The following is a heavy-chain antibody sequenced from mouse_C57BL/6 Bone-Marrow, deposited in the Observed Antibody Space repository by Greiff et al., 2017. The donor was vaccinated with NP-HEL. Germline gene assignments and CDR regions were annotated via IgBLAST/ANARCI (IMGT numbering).Heavy chain of an antibody. CDR2: IDPNSGGT. Sequence: QVQLQQSGAELVKPGASVKLSCKASGYTFTSYLMHWVKQRPGRGLEWIGRIDPNSGGTKYNEKFKSKATLTVYKPSSTSYMQLNSLTSEDSAVDYCARYYYGSSSFDYWGQGTTLTVSS. D-gene: IGHD1-1*01. J-gene: IGHJ2*01. CDR1: GYTFTSYL. V-gene: IGHV1-62-3*01. CDR3: ARYYYGSSSFDY.